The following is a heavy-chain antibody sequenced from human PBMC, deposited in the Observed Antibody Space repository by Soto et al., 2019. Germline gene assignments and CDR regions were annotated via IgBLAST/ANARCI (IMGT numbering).Heavy chain of an antibody. V-gene: IGHV3-30-3*01. D-gene: IGHD6-13*01. CDR1: GFTFSQYT. CDR3: AKDRGSGSTSWYNGWFDP. CDR2: TSDDGSKK. Sequence: PGGSLGLSCAASGFTFSQYTMHWVRQAPGKGLDWVAVTSDDGSKKYYADSVRGRFTLSRDNSRNTLYLQMNSLRAEDTAVYYCAKDRGSGSTSWYNGWFDPWGEGT. J-gene: IGHJ5*02.